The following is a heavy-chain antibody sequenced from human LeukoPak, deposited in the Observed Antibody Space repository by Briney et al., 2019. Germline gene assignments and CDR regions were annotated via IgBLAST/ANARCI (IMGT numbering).Heavy chain of an antibody. CDR3: ARDDGYCSGGSSPCNWFDP. CDR2: IYYSGST. Sequence: SETLSLTCTVSGGSISSGGYYWSWIRQHQGKGLEWIGYIYYSGSTYYNPSLKSRVTISVDTSKNQFSLKLSSVTAADTAVYYCARDDGYCSGGSSPCNWFDPWGQGTLVTVSS. V-gene: IGHV4-31*03. D-gene: IGHD2-15*01. J-gene: IGHJ5*02. CDR1: GGSISSGGYY.